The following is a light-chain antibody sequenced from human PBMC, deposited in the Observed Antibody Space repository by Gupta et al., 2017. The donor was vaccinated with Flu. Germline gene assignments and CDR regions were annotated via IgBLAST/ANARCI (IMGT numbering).Light chain of an antibody. CDR2: QAS. V-gene: IGKV1-5*03. J-gene: IGKJ4*01. CDR3: QQYTVYPLS. Sequence: PSTLSASVGDRVTITCRASQNISKWLTWSQQKPGKAPKLLIYQASRLETGVTSRFSGSGSGTEFTLTISRLQPDDFGTYYCQQYTVYPLSFGGGTKVEIK. CDR1: QNISKW.